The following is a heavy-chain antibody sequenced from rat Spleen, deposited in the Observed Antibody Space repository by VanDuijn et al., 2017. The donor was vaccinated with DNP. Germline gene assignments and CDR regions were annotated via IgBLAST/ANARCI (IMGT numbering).Heavy chain of an antibody. V-gene: IGHV3-1*01. Sequence: EVQLQESGPGLVKPSQSLSLTCSVTGYSITSNYWAWIRKFPGNKMEWMGYISYSGYTHYNPSLKSRISITRDTSKNQFFLQLNSVTTEDIATYYCARGLNYGGYSYSWYFDFWGPGTMVTVSS. D-gene: IGHD1-11*01. CDR3: ARGLNYGGYSYSWYFDF. J-gene: IGHJ1*01. CDR1: GYSITSNY. CDR2: ISYSGYT.